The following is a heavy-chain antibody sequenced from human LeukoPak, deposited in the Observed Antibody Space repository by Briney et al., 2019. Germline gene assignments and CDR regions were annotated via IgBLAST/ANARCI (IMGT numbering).Heavy chain of an antibody. CDR3: ARDEYGGKLDI. V-gene: IGHV3-33*01. CDR2: IWYDGSNK. D-gene: IGHD4-23*01. J-gene: IGHJ3*02. Sequence: PGRSLRLSCAASGFTFSNYDMHWVRQAPGKGLEWVAVIWYDGSNKYYADSVKGRFTISRDNSKNTLYLQMNSLRAEDTAVYYCARDEYGGKLDIWGQGTVVTVSS. CDR1: GFTFSNYD.